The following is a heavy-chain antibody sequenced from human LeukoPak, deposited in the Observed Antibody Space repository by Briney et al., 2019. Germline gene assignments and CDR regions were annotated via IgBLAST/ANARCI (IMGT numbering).Heavy chain of an antibody. D-gene: IGHD1-26*01. Sequence: ASVKVSCKASGYTFTGYYLHWVGQAPGQGLEWMGWIDPNTGGTKYTQKFQGRVTMTRDTSFSTAYMELSRLTSADTAVYYCARDRSITEKYSGSYFPDYWGQGTLVTVSS. CDR3: ARDRSITEKYSGSYFPDY. J-gene: IGHJ4*02. CDR1: GYTFTGYY. V-gene: IGHV1-2*02. CDR2: IDPNTGGT.